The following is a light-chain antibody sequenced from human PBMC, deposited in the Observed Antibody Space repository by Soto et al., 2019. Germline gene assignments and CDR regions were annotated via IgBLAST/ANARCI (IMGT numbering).Light chain of an antibody. Sequence: QSVLTQPASVSGSPGQSITISCTGTSSDVGAYNYVSWYQQHPSKAPKLMIYAVSNRPSGVSNRFSGSKSDNTASLTISGLQAEDEADYYCSSYTTSSTLVFGGGTKLTVL. CDR2: AVS. V-gene: IGLV2-14*03. J-gene: IGLJ2*01. CDR3: SSYTTSSTLV. CDR1: SSDVGAYNY.